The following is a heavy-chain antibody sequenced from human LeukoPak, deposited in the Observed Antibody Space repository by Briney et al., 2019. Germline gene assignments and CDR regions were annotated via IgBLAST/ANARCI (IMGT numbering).Heavy chain of an antibody. CDR3: AKDSSSGWYILDY. Sequence: GGSLRLSCAASGFTFDDYAMHWVRQAPGKGLEWVSGISWNSGSIGYADSVKGRFTISRDNAKNSLYLQMNSLRAEDTALYYCAKDSSSGWYILDYRGQGTLVTVSS. J-gene: IGHJ4*02. CDR1: GFTFDDYA. D-gene: IGHD6-19*01. CDR2: ISWNSGSI. V-gene: IGHV3-9*01.